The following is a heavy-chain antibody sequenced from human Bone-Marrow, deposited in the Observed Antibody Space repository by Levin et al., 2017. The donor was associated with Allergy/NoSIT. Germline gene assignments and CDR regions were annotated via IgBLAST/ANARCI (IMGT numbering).Heavy chain of an antibody. V-gene: IGHV3-9*01. J-gene: IGHJ6*02. Sequence: GGSLRLSCAASGFTFDDYAMHWVRQAPGKGLEWVSGISWNSGSIGYADSVKGRFTISRDNAKNSLYLQMNSLRAEDTALYYCAKDMISSGWDTPSYYYYGMDVWGQGTTVTVSS. D-gene: IGHD6-19*01. CDR3: AKDMISSGWDTPSYYYYGMDV. CDR1: GFTFDDYA. CDR2: ISWNSGSI.